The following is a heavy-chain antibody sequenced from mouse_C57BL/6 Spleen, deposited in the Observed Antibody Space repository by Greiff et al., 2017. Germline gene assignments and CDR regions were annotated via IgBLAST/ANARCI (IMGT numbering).Heavy chain of an antibody. D-gene: IGHD1-1*01. CDR3: ARDAYYGSTYFDV. V-gene: IGHV5-4*01. CDR2: ISDGGSYT. Sequence: EVKLVESGGGLVKPGGSLKLSCAASGFTFSSYAMSWVRQTPEKRLEWVATISDGGSYTYYPDNVKGRFTISRDNAKNNLYLHMSHLKSEDTAMYYCARDAYYGSTYFDVWGTGTTVTVSS. CDR1: GFTFSSYA. J-gene: IGHJ1*03.